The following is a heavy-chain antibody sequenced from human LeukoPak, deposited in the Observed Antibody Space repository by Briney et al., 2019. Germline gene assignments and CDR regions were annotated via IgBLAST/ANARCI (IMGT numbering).Heavy chain of an antibody. V-gene: IGHV3-15*01. J-gene: IGHJ5*02. CDR1: GFTFSNAW. Sequence: GGSLRLSCAASGFTFSNAWMSWVRQAPGKGLEWVGRIKSKTDGGTTDYAAPVKGRFTISRDDSKNTLYLQMDSLKTEDTAVYYCTADHYYGSGSHNWFDPWGQGTLVTVSS. CDR3: TADHYYGSGSHNWFDP. CDR2: IKSKTDGGTT. D-gene: IGHD3-10*01.